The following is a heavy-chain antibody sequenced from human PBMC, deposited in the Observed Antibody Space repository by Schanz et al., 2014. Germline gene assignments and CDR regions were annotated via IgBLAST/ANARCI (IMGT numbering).Heavy chain of an antibody. J-gene: IGHJ5*02. D-gene: IGHD4-4*01. Sequence: QVQLQESGPGLVKPSETLSLTCTVSGGSIRGYYCSWIRQPPGKGLEWIGYVHSSGSTNYNSSLKRRVTIPVDAPKTRFSLKWSSVTAADTAVYYCARHLPGGYNNHGWFDPWGQGTLVTVSS. CDR1: GGSIRGYY. CDR2: VHSSGST. V-gene: IGHV4-59*08. CDR3: ARHLPGGYNNHGWFDP.